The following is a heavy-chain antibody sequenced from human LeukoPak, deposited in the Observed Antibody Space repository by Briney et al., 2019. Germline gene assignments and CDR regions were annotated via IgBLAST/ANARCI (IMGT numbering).Heavy chain of an antibody. V-gene: IGHV3-21*01. Sequence: PGGSLRLSCAASGFIFSSYWMTWVRQAPGKGLEWVSSISSSSSYIYYADSVKGRFTISRDNAKNSLYLQMISLRAEDTAVYYCARDPSYYYASGRSGDVWGKGTTVTVSS. CDR1: GFIFSSYW. D-gene: IGHD3-10*01. CDR3: ARDPSYYYASGRSGDV. CDR2: ISSSSSYI. J-gene: IGHJ6*04.